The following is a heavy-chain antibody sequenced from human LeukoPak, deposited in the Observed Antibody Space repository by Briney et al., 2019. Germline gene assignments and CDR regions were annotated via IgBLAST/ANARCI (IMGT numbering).Heavy chain of an antibody. CDR3: ARGGGSYRTDAFDI. CDR2: IIPIFGTA. V-gene: IGHV1-69*05. D-gene: IGHD1-26*01. CDR1: GGTFSSYA. Sequence: ASVKVSCKASGGTFSSYAISWVRQAPGQGLGWMGGIIPIFGTANYAQKFQGRVTITTDESTSTAYMELSSLRSEDTAVYYCARGGGSYRTDAFDIWGQGTMVTVSS. J-gene: IGHJ3*02.